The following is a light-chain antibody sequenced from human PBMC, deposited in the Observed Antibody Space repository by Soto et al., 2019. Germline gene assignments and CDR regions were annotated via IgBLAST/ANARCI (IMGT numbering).Light chain of an antibody. Sequence: DIQMTQSPSSVSSSVGHIVTITCRASQGISSWLAWYQQKPGKAPKLLIYAASSLQSGVTSRFSGSGSGTDFTLTISSLQTEDFAHYYCQHANSFPPPFAQRTRLEIK. CDR2: AAS. V-gene: IGKV1D-12*01. J-gene: IGKJ5*01. CDR1: QGISSW. CDR3: QHANSFPPP.